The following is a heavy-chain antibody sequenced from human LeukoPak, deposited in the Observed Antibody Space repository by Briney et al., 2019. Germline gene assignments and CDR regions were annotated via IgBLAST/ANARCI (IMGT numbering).Heavy chain of an antibody. D-gene: IGHD2-15*01. CDR1: GFTFGDYA. J-gene: IGHJ4*02. CDR3: ARVGNGRSWDY. Sequence: GGSLRLSCAASGFTFGDYAMNWARQVPGKGLEWISYISLGNSTMFYADSVKGRFTISRDNAKNSLYLQMNSLRDDDTAVYYCARVGNGRSWDYWGQGTLASVSS. V-gene: IGHV3-48*02. CDR2: ISLGNSTM.